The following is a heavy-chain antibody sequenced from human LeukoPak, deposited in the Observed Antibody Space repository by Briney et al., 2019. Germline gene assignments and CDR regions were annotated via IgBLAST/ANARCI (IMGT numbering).Heavy chain of an antibody. D-gene: IGHD6-19*01. J-gene: IGHJ4*02. Sequence: GGSLRLSCSASGFTFISYGMHWVRQAPGKGLEWVAFIRYDGSNKYYADSVKGRFTISRDNSKNTLYLQMNSLRAEDTAVYYCAKDMIAVAGTPPYVDYWGQGPLVTVSS. CDR1: GFTFISYG. V-gene: IGHV3-30*02. CDR3: AKDMIAVAGTPPYVDY. CDR2: IRYDGSNK.